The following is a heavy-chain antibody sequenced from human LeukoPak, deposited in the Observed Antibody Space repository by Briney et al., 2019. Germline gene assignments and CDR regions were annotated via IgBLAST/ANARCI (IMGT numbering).Heavy chain of an antibody. Sequence: GGSLRLSCVASGFTFSSYWMHWVRQDPRKGLVWVSSISSSSSYIYYADSVKGRFTISRDNAENSLYLQMNSLRAEDTAVYYCARVQLGYCSSTSCSFDYWGQGTLVTVSS. CDR2: ISSSSSYI. D-gene: IGHD2-2*01. J-gene: IGHJ4*02. V-gene: IGHV3-21*01. CDR3: ARVQLGYCSSTSCSFDY. CDR1: GFTFSSYW.